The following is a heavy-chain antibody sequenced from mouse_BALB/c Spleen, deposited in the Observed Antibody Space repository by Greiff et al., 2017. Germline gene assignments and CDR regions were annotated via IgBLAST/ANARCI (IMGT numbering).Heavy chain of an antibody. J-gene: IGHJ3*01. Sequence: EVKLQESGPGLVKPSQSLSLTCTVTGYSITSDYAWNCLRQFPGNKLEWMGYISYSGSTSYNPSPKSRISITRDTSKNQFFLQLNSVTTEDTATYFCARGANCDVWFAYWGQGTLVTVSA. CDR1: GYSITSDYA. CDR3: ARGANCDVWFAY. V-gene: IGHV3-2*02. CDR2: ISYSGST. D-gene: IGHD4-1*01.